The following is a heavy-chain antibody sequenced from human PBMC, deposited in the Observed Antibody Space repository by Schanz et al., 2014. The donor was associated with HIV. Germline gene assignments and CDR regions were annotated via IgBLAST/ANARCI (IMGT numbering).Heavy chain of an antibody. CDR1: GFTFSSYG. CDR3: ARESNGAFDL. V-gene: IGHV3-33*08. CDR2: IWFDGSNK. J-gene: IGHJ2*01. Sequence: VQLVESGGGVVQPGRSLRLSCTATGFTFSSYGMHWVRQAPGKGLEWVAVIWFDGSNKYYADSVKGRFTISRDNSKNTLYLQMNSLRAEESAVFYCARESNGAFDLWGRGTLVTVSS.